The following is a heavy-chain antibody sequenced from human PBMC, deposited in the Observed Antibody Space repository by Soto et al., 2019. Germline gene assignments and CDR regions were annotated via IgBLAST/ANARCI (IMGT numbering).Heavy chain of an antibody. Sequence: QVQLVESGGGVVQPGTSLRLSCVASGFTFSNYGIHWVRQAPGRGLEWVAVIWHDGSQKYLTDSVRGRFTISRDNSKNTVYLHMNSLRVEDTAVYYCEGRYEPFQVWGRGTMVTVSS. CDR1: GFTFSNYG. J-gene: IGHJ3*01. V-gene: IGHV3-33*01. CDR2: IWHDGSQK. CDR3: EGRYEPFQV. D-gene: IGHD3-9*01.